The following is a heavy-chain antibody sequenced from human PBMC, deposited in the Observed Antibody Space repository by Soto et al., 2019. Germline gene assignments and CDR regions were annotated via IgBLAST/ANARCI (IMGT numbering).Heavy chain of an antibody. CDR1: GVSMSSSGYY. J-gene: IGHJ5*02. CDR2: IYYSGST. V-gene: IGHV4-39*01. Sequence: SETLSLTCTVSGVSMSSSGYYWGWIRQPPGKGLEWIGSIYYSGSTSYNPSLKSRVTLSIDTSRNQFSLKLSSVTAADSAVYYCARGDSGSYNNWFDAWGQGTLVTVS. CDR3: ARGDSGSYNNWFDA. D-gene: IGHD1-26*01.